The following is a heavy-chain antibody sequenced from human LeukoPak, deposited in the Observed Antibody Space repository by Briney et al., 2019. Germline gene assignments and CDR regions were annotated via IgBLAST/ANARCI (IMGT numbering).Heavy chain of an antibody. Sequence: ASVKVSCKASGYTFTGYYMHWVRQAPGQGLEWMGWINPSGGSTSYAQKFQGRVTMTRDTSTSTVYMELSSLRSEDTAVYYCAGGRPYYYDSSGYYHGTFDYWGQGTLVTVSS. D-gene: IGHD3-22*01. CDR3: AGGRPYYYDSSGYYHGTFDY. CDR1: GYTFTGYY. CDR2: INPSGGST. V-gene: IGHV1-46*01. J-gene: IGHJ4*02.